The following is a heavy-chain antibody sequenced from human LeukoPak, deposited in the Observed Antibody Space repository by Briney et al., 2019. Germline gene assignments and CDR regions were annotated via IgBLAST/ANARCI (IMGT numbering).Heavy chain of an antibody. J-gene: IGHJ4*02. CDR1: GYSFTSYW. Sequence: GESLKISCKGSGYSFTSYWIVWVRQMPGKGLEWMGIIYPGDSDTRYSPSFQGQVSISADKSISTAYLQWSSLKASDTAMYHCARVKSITIFGVGNFDYWGQGTLVTVSS. D-gene: IGHD3-3*01. CDR3: ARVKSITIFGVGNFDY. CDR2: IYPGDSDT. V-gene: IGHV5-51*01.